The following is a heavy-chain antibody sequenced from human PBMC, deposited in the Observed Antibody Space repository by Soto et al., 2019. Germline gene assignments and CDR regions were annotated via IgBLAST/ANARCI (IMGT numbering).Heavy chain of an antibody. CDR1: DGPIRSYASY. D-gene: IGHD3-9*01. CDR3: ARLHKAFAWRSYFGP. V-gene: IGHV4-39*01. CDR2: IYSSGSS. J-gene: IGHJ5*02. Sequence: SSTLFLTCIVSDGPIRSYASYGFGIRQNPGKGLEWIGSIYSSGSSYYNPSLKSRVSISVDTSKNQFSLKLSSVTAADTAVYYWARLHKAFAWRSYFGPWRQGTLVTVSS.